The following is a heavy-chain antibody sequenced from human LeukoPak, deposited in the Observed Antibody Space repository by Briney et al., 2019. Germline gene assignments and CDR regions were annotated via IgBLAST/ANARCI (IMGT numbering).Heavy chain of an antibody. D-gene: IGHD6-19*01. J-gene: IGHJ4*02. Sequence: SETLSLTCTVSGGSISSYYWSWIRQPPGKGLEWIGYIYYSGSTNYNPSLKSRVTISVDTSKNQFSLKPSSVTAADTAVYYCARHGGWHYFDYWGQGTLVTVSS. V-gene: IGHV4-59*08. CDR2: IYYSGST. CDR1: GGSISSYY. CDR3: ARHGGWHYFDY.